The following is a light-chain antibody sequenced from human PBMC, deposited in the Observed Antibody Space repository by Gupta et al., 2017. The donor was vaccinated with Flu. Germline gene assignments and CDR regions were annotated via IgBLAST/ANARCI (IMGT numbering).Light chain of an antibody. J-gene: IGKJ1*01. CDR1: QGISNY. CDR3: QQLDSYPQT. V-gene: IGKV1-9*01. Sequence: PASMSESVGDRVTIPGRASQGISNYSAWYQQKPGKPPNLLIYAASTLQSGVPSRCSGSGSAAVFTLTISSLHPEDFATYYCQQLDSYPQTFGQGTKVEIK. CDR2: AAS.